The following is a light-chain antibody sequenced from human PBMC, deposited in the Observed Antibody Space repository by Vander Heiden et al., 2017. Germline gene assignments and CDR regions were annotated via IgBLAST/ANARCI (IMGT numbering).Light chain of an antibody. J-gene: IGLJ1*01. CDR1: SSDVGSYNL. V-gene: IGLV2-23*02. Sequence: QSALTQPASVSGSPGQSITISCTGTSSDVGSYNLISWYQQQPGKAPKLMVYEVNKRPSGVSNRFSGSKSGNTASLTISGLQAEDEADYYCCSYAGSSTFFVFVTGTKVTVL. CDR3: CSYAGSSTFFV. CDR2: EVN.